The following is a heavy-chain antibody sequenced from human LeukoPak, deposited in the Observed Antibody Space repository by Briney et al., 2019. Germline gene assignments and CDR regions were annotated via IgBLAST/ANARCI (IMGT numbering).Heavy chain of an antibody. CDR3: AREQRGYYDSSGYYSDAFDI. CDR2: INTNTGNP. Sequence: ASVKVSCKASGYTFTSYAMNWVRQAPGQGLEWMGWINTNTGNPTYAQGFTGRFVFSLDTSVSTAYLQISSLKAEDTAVYYCAREQRGYYDSSGYYSDAFDIWGQGTMVTVSS. D-gene: IGHD3-22*01. CDR1: GYTFTSYA. J-gene: IGHJ3*02. V-gene: IGHV7-4-1*02.